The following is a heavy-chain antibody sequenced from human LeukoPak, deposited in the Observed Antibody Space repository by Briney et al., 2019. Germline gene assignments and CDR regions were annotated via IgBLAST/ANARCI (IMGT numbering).Heavy chain of an antibody. D-gene: IGHD1-1*01. CDR2: IGGGGSTI. CDR3: ARDYLVGGTDAFDI. CDR1: GVTFSTYE. Sequence: GGSLRLSCAASGVTFSTYEMNWVRQAPGQGLEWVSYIGGGGSTIYYADSVKGRFTISRDNAKNSLYLQMNRVRGEDTGVYYCARDYLVGGTDAFDIWGQGTMVTVSS. V-gene: IGHV3-48*03. J-gene: IGHJ3*02.